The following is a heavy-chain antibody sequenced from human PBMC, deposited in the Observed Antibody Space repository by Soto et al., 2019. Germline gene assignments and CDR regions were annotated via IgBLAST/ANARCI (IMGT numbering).Heavy chain of an antibody. Sequence: QVQLVQSGAEVKKPGASVKVSCKASGYTFTSYGISWVRQAPGQGLEWMGWISAYNGNTNYAQKLQGRVTMTTDTATSTSYMELRSLRSDDTAVYYCAREAGYCSSTSCRDLDYWGQGTLVTVSS. D-gene: IGHD2-2*01. CDR3: AREAGYCSSTSCRDLDY. J-gene: IGHJ4*02. CDR1: GYTFTSYG. V-gene: IGHV1-18*01. CDR2: ISAYNGNT.